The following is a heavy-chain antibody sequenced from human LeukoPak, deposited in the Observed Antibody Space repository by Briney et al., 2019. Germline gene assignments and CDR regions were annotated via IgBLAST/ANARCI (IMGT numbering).Heavy chain of an antibody. V-gene: IGHV4-59*01. CDR2: IYHSGST. Sequence: KASETLSLTCSVSGGFNTHYYWTWIRQPPGKGLELIGYIYHSGSTNYNPSLNSRVTISVDTSENHFSLKLSSVTAADTAVYYCAREGPHYDILTGYYFPPWYYYYYMDVWGKGTTVTVSS. CDR1: GGFNTHYY. D-gene: IGHD3-9*01. CDR3: AREGPHYDILTGYYFPPWYYYYYMDV. J-gene: IGHJ6*03.